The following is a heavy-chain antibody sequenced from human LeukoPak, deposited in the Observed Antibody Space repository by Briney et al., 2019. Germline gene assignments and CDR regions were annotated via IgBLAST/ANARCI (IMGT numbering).Heavy chain of an antibody. V-gene: IGHV3-23*01. D-gene: IGHD6-13*01. CDR3: AKTRPLDSSSWSHGDY. CDR1: GFIFRTYA. J-gene: IGHJ4*02. CDR2: ITDIGDRA. Sequence: GGSLRLSCGTSGFIFRTYAMTWVRQAPGKGLEWVSTITDIGDRAFYIDSVRGRFTISRDDSKNTLYLQMNSLRAEDTAVYYCAKTRPLDSSSWSHGDYWGQGTLVTVSS.